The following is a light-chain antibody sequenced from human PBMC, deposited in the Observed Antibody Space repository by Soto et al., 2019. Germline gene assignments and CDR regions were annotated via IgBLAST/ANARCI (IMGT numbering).Light chain of an antibody. CDR3: QQYSNFPPWT. J-gene: IGKJ1*01. CDR2: DAS. CDR1: QSIRNY. V-gene: IGKV1-5*01. Sequence: DLQMTQSPSTLSASVGDRVTITCRASQSIRNYLAWYQLKPGMAPKLLIYDASNLEYGVPSRFSGSGSGTEFTLTISSLQPADFTTYYCQQYSNFPPWTFGQGTKVEF.